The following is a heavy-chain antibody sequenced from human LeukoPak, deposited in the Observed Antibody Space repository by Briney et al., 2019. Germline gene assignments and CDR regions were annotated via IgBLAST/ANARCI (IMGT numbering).Heavy chain of an antibody. CDR3: ARQTAMGRSGDY. CDR2: IDPSDSET. CDR1: GYSFTSYW. V-gene: IGHV5-51*01. D-gene: IGHD5-18*01. Sequence: LGESLKISCKASGYSFTSYWIGWVRPMPGKGLEWMGIIDPSDSETRYTPSFQGQVTISVDKSLTTADLQWNSLKTSDTAMYYCARQTAMGRSGDYWGQGTLSPSPQ. J-gene: IGHJ4*02.